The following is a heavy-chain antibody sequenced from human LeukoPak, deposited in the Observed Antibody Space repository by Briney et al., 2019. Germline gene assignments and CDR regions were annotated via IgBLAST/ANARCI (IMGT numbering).Heavy chain of an antibody. Sequence: PGGSLRLSCAASGFTFSSYWMHWVRQAPGMGLVWVSRISSDGGRINYADSVKGRFTIYRDNAENTLYLQMNSLRAEDTAVYYCARALGSNSDYWGQGTLVTVSS. CDR1: GFTFSSYW. D-gene: IGHD1-26*01. V-gene: IGHV3-74*01. J-gene: IGHJ4*02. CDR3: ARALGSNSDY. CDR2: ISSDGGRI.